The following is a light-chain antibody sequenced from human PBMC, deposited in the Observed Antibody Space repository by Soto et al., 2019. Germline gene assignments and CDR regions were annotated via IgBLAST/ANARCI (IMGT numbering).Light chain of an antibody. J-gene: IGKJ2*01. CDR2: GVS. V-gene: IGKV3-20*01. Sequence: EIVLTQSPGTLSLSPGERATLSCRASQSISSSYLAWYQQKPGQAPRLLIYGVSNRATGIPDRFSGSGSGTDCTLTISRLEPEDFAVYYCQLHGDSPPGYTFGQGTKLDIK. CDR1: QSISSSY. CDR3: QLHGDSPPGYT.